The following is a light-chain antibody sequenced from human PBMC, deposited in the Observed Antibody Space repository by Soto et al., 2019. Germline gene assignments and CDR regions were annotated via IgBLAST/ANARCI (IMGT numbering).Light chain of an antibody. J-gene: IGLJ3*02. CDR1: SSDVGGYNY. CDR3: KSYKGINTWV. CDR2: EVN. Sequence: QSVLTQPPSASGSPGQSVTISCTGTSSDVGGYNYVSWYQQHPGKAPKVMIYEVNKRPSGVPDRFSGSKSGNTASLTVSGLQAEEEADYFCKSYKGINTWVFRGGTKLTVL. V-gene: IGLV2-8*01.